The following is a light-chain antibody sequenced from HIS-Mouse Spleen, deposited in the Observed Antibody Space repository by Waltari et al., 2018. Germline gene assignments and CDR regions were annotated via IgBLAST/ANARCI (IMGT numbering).Light chain of an antibody. Sequence: AIQLTQSPSSLSASVGDRVTITCRASQGISSALAWYQQKPGKAPKLLIYDASSLESGVPSRFSGSGSGTDFTLTISSLQPEDFATYYCQQYDNLHRLTFGPGTKVDIK. J-gene: IGKJ3*01. V-gene: IGKV1D-13*01. CDR1: QGISSA. CDR2: DAS. CDR3: QQYDNLHRLT.